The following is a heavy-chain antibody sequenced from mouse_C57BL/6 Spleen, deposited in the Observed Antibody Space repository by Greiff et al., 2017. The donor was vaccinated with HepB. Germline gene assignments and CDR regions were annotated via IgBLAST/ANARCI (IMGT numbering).Heavy chain of an antibody. V-gene: IGHV1-81*01. CDR1: GYTFTSYG. Sequence: QVQLQQSGAELARPGASVKLSCKASGYTFTSYGISWVKQRTGQGLEWIGEIYPRSGNTYYNEKFKGKATLTADKSSSTAYMELRSLTSEDSAVDFCAREAPSWDYFDYWGQGTTLTVSS. J-gene: IGHJ2*01. CDR3: AREAPSWDYFDY. D-gene: IGHD4-1*01. CDR2: IYPRSGNT.